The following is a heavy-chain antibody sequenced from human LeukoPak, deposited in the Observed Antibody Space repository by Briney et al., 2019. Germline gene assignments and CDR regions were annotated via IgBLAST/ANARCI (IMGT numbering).Heavy chain of an antibody. J-gene: IGHJ4*02. Sequence: SQTLSLTCTVSGDSISSGGYYWTWIRQPPGKGLEWIGYIYHSGSTYYNPSLKSRVTISVDRSKNQFSLKLSSVTAADTAVYYCARPLYMVRGSIGYWGQGTLVAVSS. V-gene: IGHV4-30-2*01. CDR1: GDSISSGGYY. CDR3: ARPLYMVRGSIGY. D-gene: IGHD3-10*01. CDR2: IYHSGST.